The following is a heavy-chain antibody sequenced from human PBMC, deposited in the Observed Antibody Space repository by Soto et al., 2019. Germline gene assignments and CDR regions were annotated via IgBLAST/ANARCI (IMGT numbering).Heavy chain of an antibody. D-gene: IGHD3-3*01. J-gene: IGHJ3*02. Sequence: ASVKISCKVSGNTLTELSVHWVRQAPGKGLDWMGGFDPEDDEPIYAQKFQGRVTMAEDTSTDTAYMELSSLTSEDTAIYYCATMSGLTMPTLDAFDTWGQGTLVTVSS. V-gene: IGHV1-24*01. CDR2: FDPEDDEP. CDR1: GNTLTELS. CDR3: ATMSGLTMPTLDAFDT.